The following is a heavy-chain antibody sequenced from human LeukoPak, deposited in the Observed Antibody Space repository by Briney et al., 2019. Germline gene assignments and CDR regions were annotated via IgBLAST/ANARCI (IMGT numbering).Heavy chain of an antibody. V-gene: IGHV3-30*04. Sequence: GRSLRLSCAASGFTFNNYAMHWVRQAPGKGLEWVALISYDGSNKYYADSVEGRFTISRDNSKNTLYLQMASLRAVDTAVYYCARAYYYDTSGFYYLDYWGQGTLVTVSS. J-gene: IGHJ4*02. CDR2: ISYDGSNK. CDR1: GFTFNNYA. D-gene: IGHD3-22*01. CDR3: ARAYYYDTSGFYYLDY.